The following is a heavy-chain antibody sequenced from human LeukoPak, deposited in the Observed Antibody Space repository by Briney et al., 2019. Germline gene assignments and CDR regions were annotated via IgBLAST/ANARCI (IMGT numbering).Heavy chain of an antibody. V-gene: IGHV4-39*01. J-gene: IGHJ4*02. D-gene: IGHD6-13*01. CDR2: FYYSGST. CDR1: GGSISSRPYC. CDR3: ARLVVSSWYHEVLLGRDY. Sequence: SETLSLTCTVSGGSISSRPYCWGWIRQPPGKGLEWLGSFYYSGSTSYRSSLKSRLSISVDTSKNQISLKLSSVTAADTAVHYCARLVVSSWYHEVLLGRDYWGQGTLATVSS.